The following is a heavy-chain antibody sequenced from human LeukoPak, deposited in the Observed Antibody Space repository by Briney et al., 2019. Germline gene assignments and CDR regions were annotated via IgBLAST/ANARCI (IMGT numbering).Heavy chain of an antibody. J-gene: IGHJ4*02. D-gene: IGHD3-22*01. CDR1: GSSISSYY. Sequence: SETLSLTCTVSGSSISSYYWSWIRQPAGKGLEWIGRIYSSGSTNYNPSLKSRVTMSVDTSKNQFSLKLTSVTAADTAVYYCARVDYDSSGYYSAVDSWGQGTLVTVSS. V-gene: IGHV4-4*07. CDR2: IYSSGST. CDR3: ARVDYDSSGYYSAVDS.